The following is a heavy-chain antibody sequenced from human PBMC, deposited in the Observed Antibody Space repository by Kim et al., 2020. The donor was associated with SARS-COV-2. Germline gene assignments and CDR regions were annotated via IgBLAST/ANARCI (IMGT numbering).Heavy chain of an antibody. D-gene: IGHD3-10*01. V-gene: IGHV3-11*01. Sequence: IGNSGSTIYYADSVKGRFTISRDNAKNSLYLQMNSLRADDTAVYYCARSYRITVGLWCQGTLVTVSS. CDR2: IGNSGSTI. CDR3: ARSYRITVGL. J-gene: IGHJ4*02.